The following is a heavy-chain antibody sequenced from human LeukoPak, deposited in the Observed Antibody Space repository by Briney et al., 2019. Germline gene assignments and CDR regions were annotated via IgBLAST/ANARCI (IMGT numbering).Heavy chain of an antibody. CDR2: MNPNSGNT. D-gene: IGHD3-9*01. Sequence: ASAKVSCKASGYTFTSYDINWVRQATGQGLEWMGWMNPNSGNTGYAQKFQGRVTMTRNTSISTAYMELSSLRSEDTAVYYCARTYDILTGYHDYWGQGTLVTVSS. CDR3: ARTYDILTGYHDY. CDR1: GYTFTSYD. J-gene: IGHJ4*02. V-gene: IGHV1-8*01.